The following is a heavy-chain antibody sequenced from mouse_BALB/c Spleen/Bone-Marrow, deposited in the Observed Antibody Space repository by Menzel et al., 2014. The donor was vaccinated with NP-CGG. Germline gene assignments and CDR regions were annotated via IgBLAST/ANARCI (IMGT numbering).Heavy chain of an antibody. CDR3: ARNWDVGFAY. V-gene: IGHV4-1*02. CDR1: GFDFSRYW. CDR2: TNPDSSTI. D-gene: IGHD4-1*01. J-gene: IGHJ3*01. Sequence: EVHLVESGGGLVQPGGSLKLSYAASGFDFSRYWMSWVRQAPGKGLEWIGETNPDSSTINYTPSLKDKFIISRDNAKNTLYLQMGKVRSEDTALYYCARNWDVGFAYWGQGTLVTVSA.